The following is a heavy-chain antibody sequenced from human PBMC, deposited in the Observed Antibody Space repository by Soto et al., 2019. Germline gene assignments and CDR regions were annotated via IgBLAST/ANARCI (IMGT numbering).Heavy chain of an antibody. Sequence: QVQLVQSGAEVKKPGASXXXXXXASGYTFTNHXISXVRQAPGQGLEWLGWISGHNGNTKYAQRLQGRVTMTTDTSTSTAYMELRSLKSDDTAVYYCARDLYPLAYYFDYWGQGTLVTVSS. CDR2: ISGHNGNT. CDR1: GYTFTNHX. CDR3: ARDLYPLAYYFDY. J-gene: IGHJ4*02. V-gene: IGHV1-18*01.